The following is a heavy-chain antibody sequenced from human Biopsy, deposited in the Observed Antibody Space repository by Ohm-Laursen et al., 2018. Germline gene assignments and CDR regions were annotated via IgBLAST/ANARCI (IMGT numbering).Heavy chain of an antibody. J-gene: IGHJ4*02. V-gene: IGHV3-53*01. CDR1: GFTVSTTY. Sequence: GSLRLSCAAPGFTVSTTYMSWVRQAPGKGLEWVSIIYLDGNTYSTDSVKGRFTISRDNSKNALYLQMNSLRPADTAKYYCVRGRAYWGQGTLVTVPS. CDR3: VRGRAY. CDR2: IYLDGNT.